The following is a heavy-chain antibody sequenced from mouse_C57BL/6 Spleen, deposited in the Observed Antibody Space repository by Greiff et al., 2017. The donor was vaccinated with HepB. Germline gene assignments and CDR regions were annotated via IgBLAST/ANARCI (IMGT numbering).Heavy chain of an antibody. V-gene: IGHV5-16*01. Sequence: EVKLMESEGGLVQPGSSMKLSCTASGFTFSDYYMAWVRQVPEKGLEWVANINYDGSSTYYLDSLKSRFIISRDNAKNILYLQMSSLKSEDTATYYCAREGYPWYFDVWGTGTTVTVSS. CDR2: INYDGSST. CDR1: GFTFSDYY. CDR3: AREGYPWYFDV. D-gene: IGHD2-2*01. J-gene: IGHJ1*03.